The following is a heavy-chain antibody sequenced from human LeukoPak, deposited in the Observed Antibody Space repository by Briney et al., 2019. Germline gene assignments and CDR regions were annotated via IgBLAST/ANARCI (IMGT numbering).Heavy chain of an antibody. CDR3: AKEGSRYSSGWSHFDY. V-gene: IGHV3-23*01. Sequence: SGGSLRLSCAASGFTFSSYAMSWVRQAPGKGLEWVSAISGSGGSTYYADSVKGRFTISRDNSKNTLYLQMNSLRAEDTAVYYCAKEGSRYSSGWSHFDYWGQGTLVTVSS. CDR1: GFTFSSYA. CDR2: ISGSGGST. D-gene: IGHD6-19*01. J-gene: IGHJ4*02.